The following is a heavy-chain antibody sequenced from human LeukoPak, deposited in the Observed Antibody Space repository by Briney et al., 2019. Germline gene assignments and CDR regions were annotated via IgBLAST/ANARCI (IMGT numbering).Heavy chain of an antibody. Sequence: PGGSLRLSCAASGFTFSSYGMHWVRQAPGEGLEWVAVIWYDGSNKYYADSVKGRFTISRDNSKNTLYLQMNSLRAEDTAVYYCAREGAPYSSSWYVDYWGQGTLVTVSS. CDR1: GFTFSSYG. V-gene: IGHV3-33*01. CDR2: IWYDGSNK. J-gene: IGHJ4*02. CDR3: AREGAPYSSSWYVDY. D-gene: IGHD6-13*01.